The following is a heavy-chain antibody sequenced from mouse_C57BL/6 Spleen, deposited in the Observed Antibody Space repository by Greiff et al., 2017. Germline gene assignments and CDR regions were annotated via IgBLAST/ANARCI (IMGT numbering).Heavy chain of an antibody. D-gene: IGHD2-10*02. CDR2: INYDGSST. V-gene: IGHV5-16*01. CDR1: GFTFSDYY. J-gene: IGHJ3*01. CDR3: AREGGTYEDFAY. Sequence: EVQVVESEGGLVQPGSSMKLSCTASGFTFSDYYMAWVRQVPEKGLEWVANINYDGSSTYYLDSLKSRFIISRDNAKNILYLQMSSLKSEDTATYYCAREGGTYEDFAYWGQGTLVTVSA.